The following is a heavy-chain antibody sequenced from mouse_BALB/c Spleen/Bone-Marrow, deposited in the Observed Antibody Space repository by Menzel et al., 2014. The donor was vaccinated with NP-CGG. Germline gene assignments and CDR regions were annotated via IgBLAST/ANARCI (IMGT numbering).Heavy chain of an antibody. CDR1: GYTFTNYW. Sequence: QVQLQQSGAELVKPGASLELSCKASGYTFTNYWIHWVKQRPGQGLEWIGEINPSNGRTNYNEKFKTKATLTVDKSSSTAYMQLSSLTSEDSAVNYCAARLSHLAMDYWGQGTSVTVSS. J-gene: IGHJ4*01. CDR2: INPSNGRT. D-gene: IGHD2-2*01. V-gene: IGHV1S81*02. CDR3: AARLSHLAMDY.